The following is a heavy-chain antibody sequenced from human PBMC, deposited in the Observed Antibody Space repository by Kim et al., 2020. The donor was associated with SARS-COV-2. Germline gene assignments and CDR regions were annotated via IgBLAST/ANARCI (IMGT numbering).Heavy chain of an antibody. D-gene: IGHD3-22*01. Sequence: GGSLRLSCAASGFTFSSYWMSWVRQAPGKGLEWVANIKQDGSEKYYVDSVKGRFTISRDNAKNSLYLQMNSLRAEDTAVYYCARGSSGYYDSSGSMRYWGQGTLVTVSS. J-gene: IGHJ4*02. CDR2: IKQDGSEK. CDR3: ARGSSGYYDSSGSMRY. V-gene: IGHV3-7*01. CDR1: GFTFSSYW.